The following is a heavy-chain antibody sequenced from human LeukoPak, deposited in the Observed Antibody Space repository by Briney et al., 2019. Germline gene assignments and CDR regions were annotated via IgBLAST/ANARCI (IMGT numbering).Heavy chain of an antibody. J-gene: IGHJ4*02. CDR3: ASGTYYYGSGSFF. V-gene: IGHV1-69*05. CDR1: GGTFSSYA. CDR2: IIPIFRTA. D-gene: IGHD3-10*01. Sequence: SVKVCCMASGGTFSSYAISWVRQAPGQGLEWMGRIIPIFRTANYAQKFQGRVTITTDESTSTACMELSSLRSEDTAVYYCASGTYYYGSGSFFWGQGTLVTVSS.